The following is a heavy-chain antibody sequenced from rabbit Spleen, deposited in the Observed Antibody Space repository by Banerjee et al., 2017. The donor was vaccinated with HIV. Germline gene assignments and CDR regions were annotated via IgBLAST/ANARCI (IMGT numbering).Heavy chain of an antibody. J-gene: IGHJ4*01. CDR3: ARDLTGVIGWNFGW. Sequence: QSLEESGGDLVKPGASLTLTCTASGFSFSYSDYMCWVRQAPGKGLEWIACIAGSSSAFTYSATWAKGRFTCSKTSSTTVTLQMTSLTVADTATYFCARDLTGVIGWNFGWWGPGTLVTVS. V-gene: IGHV1S40*01. CDR2: IAGSSSAFT. CDR1: GFSFSYSDY. D-gene: IGHD1-1*01.